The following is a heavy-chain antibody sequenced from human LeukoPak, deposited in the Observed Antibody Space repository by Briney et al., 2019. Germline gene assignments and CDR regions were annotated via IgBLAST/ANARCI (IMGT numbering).Heavy chain of an antibody. CDR1: GYSFTSYW. J-gene: IGHJ4*02. D-gene: IGHD3-3*01. CDR2: IYPDDSDA. Sequence: GESLKISCKGSGYSFTSYWIGWVRQMPERGLEWMGVIYPDDSDARYSPSFQGRVTISADKSISTAYLQWSSLKASDTAMYYCARRSRSGALDYWGQGTLVTVSS. CDR3: ARRSRSGALDY. V-gene: IGHV5-51*01.